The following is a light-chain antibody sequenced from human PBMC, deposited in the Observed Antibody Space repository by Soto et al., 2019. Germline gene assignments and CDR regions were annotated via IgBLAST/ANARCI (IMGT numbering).Light chain of an antibody. CDR1: SSDVGTYNY. V-gene: IGLV2-11*01. J-gene: IGLJ2*01. CDR2: DVS. Sequence: QSVLTQPRSVSGPPGQSVSISCSGTSSDVGTYNYVSWYQQHPGKAPKLMIYDVSKRPSGVPDRFSGSKSGNTASLTISGLQAEDEADYYCCSYAGGYTHAVFGGGTKVPS. CDR3: CSYAGGYTHAV.